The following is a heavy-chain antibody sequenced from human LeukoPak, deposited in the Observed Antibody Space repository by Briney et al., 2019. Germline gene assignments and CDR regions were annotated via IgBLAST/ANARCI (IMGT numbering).Heavy chain of an antibody. CDR3: ARDLRGVIDY. CDR2: IYYSGST. D-gene: IGHD3-10*01. CDR1: GGSISSSSYY. J-gene: IGHJ4*02. V-gene: IGHV4-39*07. Sequence: ETLSLTCTVSGGSISSSSYYWGWIRQPPGKGLEWIGSIYYSGSTYYNPSLKSRVTISVDTSKNQFSLKLSPVTAADTAVYYCARDLRGVIDYWGQGTLVTVSS.